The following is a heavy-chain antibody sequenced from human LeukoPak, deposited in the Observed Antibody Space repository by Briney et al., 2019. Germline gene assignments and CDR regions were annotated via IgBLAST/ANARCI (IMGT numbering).Heavy chain of an antibody. Sequence: GGSLRLSCAASGFTFSSYSMNWVRQASGKGLEWVSSISSSSSDTYYADSVKGRFTISRDNAKNSLYLQINSLRAEDTAVYYCARGADYYDSSGYPNWFDPWGQGTLVTVSS. CDR3: ARGADYYDSSGYPNWFDP. J-gene: IGHJ5*02. CDR1: GFTFSSYS. D-gene: IGHD3-22*01. V-gene: IGHV3-21*06. CDR2: ISSSSSDT.